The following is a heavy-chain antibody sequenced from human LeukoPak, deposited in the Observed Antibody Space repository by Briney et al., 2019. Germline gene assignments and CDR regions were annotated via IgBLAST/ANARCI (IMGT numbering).Heavy chain of an antibody. CDR3: AKGGWELLSAYDY. D-gene: IGHD1-26*01. Sequence: GGSLRPSCAAPGFTFEDYAMHWVRQAPGKGLKWFSGISWNSGSIGYADSVKGRFTISRDNAKNSLYLQMNSLRAEDTALYYCAKGGWELLSAYDYWGQGTLVTVSS. V-gene: IGHV3-9*01. CDR2: ISWNSGSI. J-gene: IGHJ4*02. CDR1: GFTFEDYA.